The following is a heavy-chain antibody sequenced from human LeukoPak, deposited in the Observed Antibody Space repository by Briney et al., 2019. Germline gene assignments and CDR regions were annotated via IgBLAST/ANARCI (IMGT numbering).Heavy chain of an antibody. CDR3: ARSLGDSSGSKVSFDY. CDR2: ISGSGGST. V-gene: IGHV3-23*01. CDR1: GFTFSSYA. Sequence: GGSLRLSCAASGFTFSSYAMSWVRQAPGKGLEWVSAISGSGGSTYYADSVKGRFTISRDNSKNTLYLQMNSLRAEDTAVYYCARSLGDSSGSKVSFDYWGQGTLVTVSS. D-gene: IGHD6-19*01. J-gene: IGHJ4*02.